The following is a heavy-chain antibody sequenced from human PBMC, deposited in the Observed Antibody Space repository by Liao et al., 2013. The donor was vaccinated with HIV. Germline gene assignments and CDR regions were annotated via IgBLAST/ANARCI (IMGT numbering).Heavy chain of an antibody. D-gene: IGHD3-10*01. Sequence: QVQLQESGPGLVRPSQTLSLTCTVSGGSISSGNYYWSWIRQPAGEELEWIGRIYTNGDTSYNPYLKSRVTISLDASKNQFSLKLSSVTAADTAVFYCARARLMGAKRGYFDSWGLGSLVTVSS. J-gene: IGHJ4*02. CDR1: GGSISSGNYY. V-gene: IGHV4-61*02. CDR3: ARARLMGAKRGYFDS. CDR2: IYTNGDT.